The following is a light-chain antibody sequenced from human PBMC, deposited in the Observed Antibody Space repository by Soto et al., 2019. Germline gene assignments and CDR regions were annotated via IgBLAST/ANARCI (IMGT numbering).Light chain of an antibody. CDR2: EGS. CDR1: SSDVGSYNL. CDR3: CSYACSDSVV. J-gene: IGLJ2*01. Sequence: QSVLSQPASVSGSPGQSITISCTGTSSDVGSYNLVSWYQQHPGKAPKLMIYEGSKRPSGVSNRFSGSKSGNTASLTISGLQAEDEADYYCCSYACSDSVVFGGGTKLTVL. V-gene: IGLV2-23*01.